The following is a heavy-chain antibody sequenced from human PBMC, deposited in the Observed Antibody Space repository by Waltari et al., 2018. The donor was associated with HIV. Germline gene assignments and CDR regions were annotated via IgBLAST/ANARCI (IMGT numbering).Heavy chain of an antibody. CDR3: ARSGSSGPTDYYGMDV. CDR2: FYPGDADT. Sequence: EVQLVQSGAEVKKPGESLKISCKGSGYSFTSYWIGWVRQMPGKGLEWMGIFYPGDADTRYSPSFKGQVTISADKSSSTAYLQWSSLKASDTAMYYCARSGSSGPTDYYGMDVWGQGTTVTVSS. V-gene: IGHV5-51*01. D-gene: IGHD6-19*01. J-gene: IGHJ6*02. CDR1: GYSFTSYW.